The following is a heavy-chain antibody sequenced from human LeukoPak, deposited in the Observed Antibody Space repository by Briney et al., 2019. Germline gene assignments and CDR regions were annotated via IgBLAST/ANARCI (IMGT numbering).Heavy chain of an antibody. J-gene: IGHJ5*02. CDR2: IKQDGSEK. CDR1: GFTFSSYW. Sequence: GGSLRLSCAASGFTFSSYWMSWVRQAPGKGLEWEANIKQDGSEKYYVDSVKGRFTISRDNAKNSLYLQMNSLRAEDTAVYYCAREDGSSWYMWFDPWGQGTLVTVSS. V-gene: IGHV3-7*03. D-gene: IGHD6-13*01. CDR3: AREDGSSWYMWFDP.